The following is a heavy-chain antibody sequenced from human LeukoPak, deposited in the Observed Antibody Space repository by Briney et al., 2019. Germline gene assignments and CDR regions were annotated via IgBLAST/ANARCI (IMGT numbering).Heavy chain of an antibody. V-gene: IGHV3-66*01. D-gene: IGHD4-23*01. CDR3: AGASTVVTPSFDY. CDR1: GFTFSSNY. Sequence: GGSLRLSCAASGFTFSSNYMSWVRQAPGKGLEWVSVIYSGGSTYYADSVKGRFTISRDNSKNTLYLQMNSLRAEDTAVYYCAGASTVVTPSFDYWGQGTLVTVSS. CDR2: IYSGGST. J-gene: IGHJ4*02.